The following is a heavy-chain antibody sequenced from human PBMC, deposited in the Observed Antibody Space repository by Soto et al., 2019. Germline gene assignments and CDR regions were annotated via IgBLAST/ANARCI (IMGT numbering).Heavy chain of an antibody. V-gene: IGHV1-18*04. D-gene: IGHD1-26*01. CDR2: ISSYNGDT. J-gene: IGHJ4*02. CDR3: ARDLNTRSYYNY. CDR1: GYTFTSYG. Sequence: QVQLVQSGAEVKKPGASVKVSCKASGYTFTSYGISWVRQAPGQGLEWMGWISSYNGDTNYAQKLQGRVTMTTHTSTSTAYMELRSLRSDDTAMYYCARDLNTRSYYNYWGQGTLVTVSS.